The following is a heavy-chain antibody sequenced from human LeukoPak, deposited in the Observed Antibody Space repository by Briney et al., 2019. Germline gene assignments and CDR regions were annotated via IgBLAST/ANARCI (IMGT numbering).Heavy chain of an antibody. V-gene: IGHV3-21*01. CDR1: GFTFSSYN. Sequence: PGGSLRLSCTSSGFTFSSYNMNWVRQAPGKGLEWVSSISGSSSYIYYADSVKGRFTISRDNSKNTLYLEMNSLRAEDTAVYYCAKDIGSYYDYWGQGILVTVSP. J-gene: IGHJ4*02. CDR2: ISGSSSYI. CDR3: AKDIGSYYDY. D-gene: IGHD3-10*01.